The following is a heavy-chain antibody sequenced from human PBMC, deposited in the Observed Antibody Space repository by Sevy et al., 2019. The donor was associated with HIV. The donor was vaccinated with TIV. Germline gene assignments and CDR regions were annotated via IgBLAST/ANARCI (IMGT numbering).Heavy chain of an antibody. V-gene: IGHV3-53*01. CDR3: ARERYSSSYPIRPGAFDP. J-gene: IGHJ5*02. Sequence: GGSLRLSCAASGFTVSSNYMSWVRQAPGKGLEWVSVIYSGGSTYYADSVKGRFTISRDNSKNTLYLQMNSLRAEDTAVYYCARERYSSSYPIRPGAFDPWAREPWSPSPQ. CDR1: GFTVSSNY. CDR2: IYSGGST. D-gene: IGHD6-13*01.